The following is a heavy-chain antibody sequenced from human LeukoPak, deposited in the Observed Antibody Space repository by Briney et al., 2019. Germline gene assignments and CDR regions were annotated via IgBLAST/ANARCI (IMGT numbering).Heavy chain of an antibody. V-gene: IGHV3-9*01. CDR1: GFTFDDYA. CDR2: ISWNSGSI. CDR3: AKAVTAMVKKGAFDI. D-gene: IGHD5-18*01. J-gene: IGHJ3*02. Sequence: GGSLRLSCAASGFTFDDYAMPWVRQAPGKGLEWVSGISWNSGSIGYADSVKGRFTISRDNAKNSLYLQMNSLRAEDTALYYCAKAVTAMVKKGAFDIWGQGTMVTVSS.